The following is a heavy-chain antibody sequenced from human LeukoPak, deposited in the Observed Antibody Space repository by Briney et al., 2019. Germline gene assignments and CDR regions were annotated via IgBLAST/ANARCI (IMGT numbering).Heavy chain of an antibody. CDR1: GFTFSSSA. D-gene: IGHD3-22*01. CDR2: ISNNGGYT. V-gene: IGHV3-23*01. J-gene: IGHJ4*02. CDR3: ARDYTTYYYDSSGYFDY. Sequence: GGSLRLSCAASGFTFSSSAMSWVRQAPGKGLEWVSAISNNGGYTYYADSVQGRFTISRDNSKNTLYLQMNSLRAEDTAVYYCARDYTTYYYDSSGYFDYWGQGTLVTVSS.